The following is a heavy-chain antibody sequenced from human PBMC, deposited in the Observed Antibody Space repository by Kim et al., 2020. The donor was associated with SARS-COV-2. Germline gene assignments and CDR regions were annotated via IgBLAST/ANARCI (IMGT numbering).Heavy chain of an antibody. V-gene: IGHV1-46*01. Sequence: ASVKVSCKASGYTFTSYYMHWVRQAPGQGLEWMGIINPSGGSTSYAQKFQGRVTMTRDTSTSTVYMELSSLRSEDTAVYYCARNTPGIAVAGTLQGISYYYYYGMDVWGQGTTVTVSS. CDR2: INPSGGST. CDR3: ARNTPGIAVAGTLQGISYYYYYGMDV. J-gene: IGHJ6*02. D-gene: IGHD6-19*01. CDR1: GYTFTSYY.